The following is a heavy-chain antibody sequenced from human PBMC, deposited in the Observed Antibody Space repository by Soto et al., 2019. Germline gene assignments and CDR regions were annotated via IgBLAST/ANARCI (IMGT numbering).Heavy chain of an antibody. D-gene: IGHD2-21*02. CDR2: LYNTGST. V-gene: IGHV4-59*01. Sequence: QVRLQESGPGLVKPSETLSLTCTVSGGSISRYYWSWIRQPPGKGLEWIGYLYNTGSTIYNPSLKSRVTISVDTSKNQFSLKLNSGTAADTAVYYCARDLWGYCGTDCYPLDVWGQGTTVTVSS. CDR3: ARDLWGYCGTDCYPLDV. CDR1: GGSISRYY. J-gene: IGHJ6*02.